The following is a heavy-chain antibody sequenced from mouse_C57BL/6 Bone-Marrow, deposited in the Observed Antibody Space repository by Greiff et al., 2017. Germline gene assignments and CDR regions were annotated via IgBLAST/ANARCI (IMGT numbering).Heavy chain of an antibody. D-gene: IGHD2-3*01. V-gene: IGHV1-50*01. J-gene: IGHJ4*01. CDR2: IDPSDSYT. CDR3: ASDGYYVAMDY. Sequence: QVQLQQPGAELVKPGASLKLSCKASGYTFTSYWMQWVKQRPGQGLEWIGEIDPSDSYTNYNQKFKGKATLTVDTSSSTAYMQLSSLTSEDSAVYYCASDGYYVAMDYWGQGTSVTVSS. CDR1: GYTFTSYW.